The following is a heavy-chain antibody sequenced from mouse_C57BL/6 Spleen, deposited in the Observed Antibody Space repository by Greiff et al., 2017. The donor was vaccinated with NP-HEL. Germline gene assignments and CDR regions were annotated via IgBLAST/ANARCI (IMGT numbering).Heavy chain of an antibody. CDR2: ISGGGGNT. J-gene: IGHJ2*01. CDR1: GFTFSSYT. CDR3: ARHDSSGPFDY. V-gene: IGHV5-9*01. Sequence: EVKLQESGGGLVKPGGSLKLSCAASGFTFSSYTMSWVRQTPEKRLEWVATISGGGGNTYYPDSVKGRFTISRDNAKNTLYLQMSSLRSEDTALYYCARHDSSGPFDYWGQGTTLTVSS. D-gene: IGHD3-2*02.